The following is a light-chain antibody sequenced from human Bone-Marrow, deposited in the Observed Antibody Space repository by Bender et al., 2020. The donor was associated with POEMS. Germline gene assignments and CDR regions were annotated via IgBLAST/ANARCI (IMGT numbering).Light chain of an antibody. J-gene: IGLJ3*02. V-gene: IGLV3-1*01. Sequence: SYEVIQPPSVSVSPGQTASITCSGDKLGDRHVCWYQQKPGQSSVLVIYQDTKRPSGVPDRFSGSNSGNTATLTISGAQGMDEADYHCQAWDSSTAVFGGGTKLTVL. CDR2: QDT. CDR1: KLGDRH. CDR3: QAWDSSTAV.